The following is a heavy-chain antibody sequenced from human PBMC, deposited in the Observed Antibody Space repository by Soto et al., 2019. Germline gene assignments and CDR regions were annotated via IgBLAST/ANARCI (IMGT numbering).Heavy chain of an antibody. J-gene: IGHJ6*02. D-gene: IGHD2-8*02. CDR3: VTAWTGAKCPCMAA. CDR1: GFTFDNYA. V-gene: IGHV3-23*01. Sequence: GGSLSLSCATSGFTFDNYAMTWVRQAPGNGLEWVSSISAGGDTTYYADSVKGRFTISRDSSRTTVFLQMNTLRAEDAAMYYCVTAWTGAKCPCMAAWGRGTTATAS. CDR2: ISAGGDTT.